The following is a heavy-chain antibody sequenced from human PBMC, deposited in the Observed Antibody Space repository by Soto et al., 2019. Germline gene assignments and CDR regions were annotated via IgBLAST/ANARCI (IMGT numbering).Heavy chain of an antibody. J-gene: IGHJ4*02. V-gene: IGHV3-66*01. CDR3: ASDPPGDYGWAY. D-gene: IGHD3-10*01. CDR2: LYSGGST. Sequence: QLVESGGGLVQPGGSLRLSCAASEFTVSTNYMSWVRQAPGKGLEWVSVLYSGGSTYYADSVKGRFTISRDKSKNTLFLQMNSLRAEDTAVYYCASDPPGDYGWAYWGQGTLVTVSP. CDR1: EFTVSTNY.